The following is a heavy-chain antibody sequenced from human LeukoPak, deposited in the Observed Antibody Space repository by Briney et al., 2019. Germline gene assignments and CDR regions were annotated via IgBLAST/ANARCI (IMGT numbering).Heavy chain of an antibody. J-gene: IGHJ6*03. CDR2: IKQEGSEK. V-gene: IGHV3-7*01. CDR1: GFTFSSYW. CDR3: ARGPGIAAANYYYYYMDV. Sequence: GGSLRLSCAASGFTFSSYWMSWVRQAPGKGLELVANIKQEGSEKYYVDSVKGRFTISRDNAKNSLYLQMNSLRAEDTAVYYCARGPGIAAANYYYYYMDVWGKGTTVTVSS. D-gene: IGHD6-13*01.